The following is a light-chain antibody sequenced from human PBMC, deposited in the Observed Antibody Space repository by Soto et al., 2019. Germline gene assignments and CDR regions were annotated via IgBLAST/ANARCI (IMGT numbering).Light chain of an antibody. Sequence: IGMTQSPATLSVSPGERATLSCRASQTIYSNVAWYQQRPGQPPRLLIYGVSRRATGIPDRFTGSGSGTDFALTISRVEPQDIAVYFCQQYGSSPGTFGQGTKVDIK. CDR3: QQYGSSPGT. CDR1: QTIYSN. J-gene: IGKJ1*01. CDR2: GVS. V-gene: IGKV3-20*01.